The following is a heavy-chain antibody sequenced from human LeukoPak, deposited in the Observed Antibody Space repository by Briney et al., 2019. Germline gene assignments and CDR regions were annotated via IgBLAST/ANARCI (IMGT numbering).Heavy chain of an antibody. CDR2: IYHSGST. CDR3: ARVAKQLVLGY. D-gene: IGHD6-6*01. Sequence: TSETLSLTCTVSGYSISSGYYWGWIRQPPGKGLEWVGSIYHSGSTYYNPSLKSRVTISVDTSKNQFSLKLSSVTAADTAVYYCARVAKQLVLGYWGQGTLVTVSS. CDR1: GYSISSGYY. V-gene: IGHV4-38-2*02. J-gene: IGHJ4*02.